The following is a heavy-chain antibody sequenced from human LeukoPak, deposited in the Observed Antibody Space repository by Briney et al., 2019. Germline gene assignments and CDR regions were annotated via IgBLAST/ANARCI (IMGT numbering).Heavy chain of an antibody. J-gene: IGHJ4*02. D-gene: IGHD3-22*01. CDR1: GFTFSTYA. V-gene: IGHV3-23*01. Sequence: GGSLRLSCAASGFTFSTYAMGWVRQAPGKGLEWVSLISASGGNTYYTDSVTGRFTISRDNSKNTLYLQMNSLRAEDTALYYCASLDYFDSSDYGDYWGQGTLVTVSS. CDR3: ASLDYFDSSDYGDY. CDR2: ISASGGNT.